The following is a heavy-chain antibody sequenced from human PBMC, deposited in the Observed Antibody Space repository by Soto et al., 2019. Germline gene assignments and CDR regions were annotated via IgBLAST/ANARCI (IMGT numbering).Heavy chain of an antibody. J-gene: IGHJ4*02. Sequence: QVTLKESGPVLVKPTETLTLTCTVSGFSLSKARMGVSWIRQPPGKALEWLAHIFWNDERSYNTSLKSRLTISRDTSKSQVVLTMTNVDPVDTGTYFCAGALREELPIYYFDSWGQGTLVTVSS. CDR1: GFSLSKARMG. D-gene: IGHD1-7*01. CDR3: AGALREELPIYYFDS. CDR2: IFWNDER. V-gene: IGHV2-26*01.